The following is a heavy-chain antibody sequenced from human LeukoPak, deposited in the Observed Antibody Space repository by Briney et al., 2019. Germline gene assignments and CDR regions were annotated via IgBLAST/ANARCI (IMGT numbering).Heavy chain of an antibody. V-gene: IGHV4-4*07. Sequence: SETLSLTCTVSGSSVSNHWWIWIRQPAGKGLEWIGRISSRGYTNYNPSPKSRVAMSVDTSKNQFSLKLNSVTAADTAVYYCVRTMTREWGGWYDNDYLGRGTLVTVSS. CDR2: ISSRGYT. CDR1: GSSVSNHW. D-gene: IGHD6-19*01. CDR3: VRTMTREWGGWYDNDY. J-gene: IGHJ4*03.